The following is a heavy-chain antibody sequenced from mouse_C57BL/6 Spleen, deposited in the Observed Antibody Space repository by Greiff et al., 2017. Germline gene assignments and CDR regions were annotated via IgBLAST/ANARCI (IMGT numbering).Heavy chain of an antibody. V-gene: IGHV1-61*01. CDR1: GYTFTSYW. CDR2: IYPSDSET. J-gene: IGHJ3*01. CDR3: AGSSAWFAY. Sequence: QVQLQQPGAELVRPGSSVKLSCKASGYTFTSYWMDRVKQRPGQGLEWIGNIYPSDSETHYNQKFKDKATLTVDKSSSTAYMQLSSLTSEDSAVYYCAGSSAWFAYWGQGTLVTVSA. D-gene: IGHD3-1*01.